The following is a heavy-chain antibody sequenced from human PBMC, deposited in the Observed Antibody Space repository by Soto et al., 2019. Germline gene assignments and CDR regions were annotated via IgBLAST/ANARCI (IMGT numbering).Heavy chain of an antibody. V-gene: IGHV1-69*02. CDR3: ARSRGVRGIPTDFSIIDY. CDR2: IIPILGIA. D-gene: IGHD6-13*01. J-gene: IGHJ4*02. CDR1: GGTFSSYT. Sequence: QVQLVQSGAEVKKPGSLVKVSCKASGGTFSSYTISWVRQAPGQGLEWMGRIIPILGIANYAQKFQGRVTITADKSTSTAYMELSSLRSEDTAVYYCARSRGVRGIPTDFSIIDYWGQGTLVTVSS.